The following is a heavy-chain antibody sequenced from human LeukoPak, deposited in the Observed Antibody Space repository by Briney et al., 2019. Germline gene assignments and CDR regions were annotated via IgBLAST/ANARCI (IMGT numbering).Heavy chain of an antibody. CDR3: ARDKDYIWGSSPKFDY. CDR1: GYTFTRYG. Sequence: GASVKVSCKASGYTFTRYGISWVRQAPGQGLEWMGWISAYNGNTNYAQKLQGRVTMTTDTSTSTAYMELRSLRSDDTAVYYCARDKDYIWGSSPKFDYWGQGTLVTVSS. J-gene: IGHJ4*02. V-gene: IGHV1-18*01. D-gene: IGHD3-16*01. CDR2: ISAYNGNT.